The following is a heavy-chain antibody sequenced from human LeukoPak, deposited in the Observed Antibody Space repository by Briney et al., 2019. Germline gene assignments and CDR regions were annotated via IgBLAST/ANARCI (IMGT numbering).Heavy chain of an antibody. Sequence: ASVKVSCKASGGTFSSYAISWVRQAPGQGLEWMGIINPSGGSTSYAQKFQGRVTMTRDMSTSTVYMELSSLRSDDTAVYYCARRGLSAFDIWGQGTMVTVSS. D-gene: IGHD3-16*02. CDR3: ARRGLSAFDI. J-gene: IGHJ3*02. CDR1: GGTFSSYA. CDR2: INPSGGST. V-gene: IGHV1-46*01.